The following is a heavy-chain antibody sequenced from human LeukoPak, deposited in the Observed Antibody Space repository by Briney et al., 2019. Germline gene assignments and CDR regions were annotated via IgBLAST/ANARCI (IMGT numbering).Heavy chain of an antibody. Sequence: SETLSLTCTVSDDSISDYYRGWIRQPPGKGLEWIGYIYHSGSTYYNPSLKNRVTISVDRSKNQFSLKLSSVTAADTAVYYCARVPLIVVVPAALPNPTSDVWGKGTTVTVSS. D-gene: IGHD2-2*02. CDR3: ARVPLIVVVPAALPNPTSDV. CDR2: IYHSGST. J-gene: IGHJ6*04. CDR1: DDSISDYY. V-gene: IGHV4-59*12.